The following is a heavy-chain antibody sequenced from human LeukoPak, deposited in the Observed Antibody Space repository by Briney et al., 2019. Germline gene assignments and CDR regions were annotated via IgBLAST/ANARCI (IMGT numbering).Heavy chain of an antibody. Sequence: GGSLRLSCAASGFTFSSYSMNWVRQAPGTGLEWVSSIISSSSYIYYADSVKGRFTISRDNAKNSLYLQMNSLRAEDTAVYYCARDRFLGYCSGGSCNLRDYYYYGMDVWGKGTTVTVSS. CDR1: GFTFSSYS. D-gene: IGHD2-15*01. CDR2: IISSSSYI. V-gene: IGHV3-21*01. J-gene: IGHJ6*04. CDR3: ARDRFLGYCSGGSCNLRDYYYYGMDV.